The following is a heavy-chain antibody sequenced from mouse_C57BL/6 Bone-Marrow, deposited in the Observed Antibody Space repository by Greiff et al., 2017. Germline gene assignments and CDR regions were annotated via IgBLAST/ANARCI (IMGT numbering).Heavy chain of an antibody. CDR1: GYAFTNYL. CDR3: ATITTVVDYAMDY. CDR2: INPGSGGT. J-gene: IGHJ4*01. D-gene: IGHD1-1*01. V-gene: IGHV1-54*01. Sequence: QVQLQQSGAELVRPGTSVKVSCKASGYAFTNYLIEWVKQRPGQGLEWIGVINPGSGGTNYNEKFKGKATLTADKSSSTAYMQLSSLTSEDSAVYFCATITTVVDYAMDYWGQGTSVTVSS.